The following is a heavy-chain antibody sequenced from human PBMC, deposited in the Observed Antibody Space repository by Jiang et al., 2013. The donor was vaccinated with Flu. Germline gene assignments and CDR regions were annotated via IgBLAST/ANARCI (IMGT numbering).Heavy chain of an antibody. CDR2: ISSNGGST. V-gene: IGHV3-64*01. J-gene: IGHJ6*04. CDR3: ARSESMVRGGFYYYGMDV. D-gene: IGHD3-10*01. Sequence: AISSNGGSTYYANSVKGRFTISRDNSKNTLYLQMGSLRAEDMAVYYCARSESMVRGGFYYYGMDVWGKGTTVTVSS.